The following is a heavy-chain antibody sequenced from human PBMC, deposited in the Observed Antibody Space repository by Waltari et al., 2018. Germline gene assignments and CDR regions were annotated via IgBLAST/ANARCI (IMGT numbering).Heavy chain of an antibody. J-gene: IGHJ4*02. D-gene: IGHD1-26*01. CDR2: KKQSGGEK. V-gene: IGHV3-7*03. CDR1: GFTFSSYW. Sequence: EVQLVESGGGLVQPGGSLTLSCAASGFTFSSYWLSWVRQAPGKGLEWVANKKQSGGEKYYVDSVKGRFTSSRDNAKNSLYLQMNSLRAEDTAVYYCARVDTGIVGAAAYFDYWGQGTLVTVSS. CDR3: ARVDTGIVGAAAYFDY.